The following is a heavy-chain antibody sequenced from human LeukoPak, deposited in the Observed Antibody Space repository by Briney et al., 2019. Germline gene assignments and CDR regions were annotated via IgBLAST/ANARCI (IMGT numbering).Heavy chain of an antibody. Sequence: PGRSLRLSCAASGFTFSSYGMHWVRQAPGKGLEWVAVISSDGSNKYYADSVKGRFTISRDNSKNTLYLQMNSLRAEDPAVYYRAKDRIAAAGMGALVYWGQGTLVTVSS. J-gene: IGHJ4*02. V-gene: IGHV3-30*18. CDR3: AKDRIAAAGMGALVY. CDR1: GFTFSSYG. D-gene: IGHD6-13*01. CDR2: ISSDGSNK.